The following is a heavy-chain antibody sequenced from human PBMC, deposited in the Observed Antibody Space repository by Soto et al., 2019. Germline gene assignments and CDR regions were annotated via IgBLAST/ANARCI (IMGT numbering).Heavy chain of an antibody. Sequence: SETRCHTSSVTGGSITSGGYFGPWSRQPPGKGLEWIGYIYHSGSTYYNPSLKSRVTISVDRSKNQFSLKLSSVTAADTAVYYCARGGGIPLWTDDPFAIWGQAPLVT. CDR3: ARGGGIPLWTDDPFAI. D-gene: IGHD5-18*01. CDR1: GGSITSGGYF. CDR2: IYHSGST. V-gene: IGHV4-30-2*01. J-gene: IGHJ3*02.